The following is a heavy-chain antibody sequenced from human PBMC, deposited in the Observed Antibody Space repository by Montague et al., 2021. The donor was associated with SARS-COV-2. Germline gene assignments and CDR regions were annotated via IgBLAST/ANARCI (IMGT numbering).Heavy chain of an antibody. V-gene: IGHV4-39*02. D-gene: IGHD3-3*01. CDR2: FYYTGST. CDR3: ARGRSGFFNPLDY. J-gene: IGHJ4*02. CDR1: DDSITSSTYY. Sequence: SETLSLTCAVSDDSITSSTYYWAWIRQPPGKRLEWIGSFYYTGSTYYNPSLKSRVTMSVDTSKKHFSLNLNSVTAADTAVYYCARGRSGFFNPLDYWGQGTLVTVSS.